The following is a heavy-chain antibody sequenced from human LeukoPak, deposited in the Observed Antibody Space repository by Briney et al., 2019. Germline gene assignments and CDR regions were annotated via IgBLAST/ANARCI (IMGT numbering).Heavy chain of an antibody. J-gene: IGHJ4*02. CDR3: AKVWGSSSPYYFDY. CDR2: VTGNAGST. V-gene: IGHV3-23*01. Sequence: PGGSLRLSCAASGFTFSSYGMSWVRQAPGKGLEWVSVVTGNAGSTYHADTVKGRFTISRDTSKNMLYLQMNSLRAEDTAVYYCAKVWGSSSPYYFDYWGQGILVTVSS. CDR1: GFTFSSYG. D-gene: IGHD6-13*01.